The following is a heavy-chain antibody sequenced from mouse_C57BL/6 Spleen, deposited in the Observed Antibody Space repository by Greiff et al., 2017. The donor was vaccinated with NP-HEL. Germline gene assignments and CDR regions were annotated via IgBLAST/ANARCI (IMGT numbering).Heavy chain of an antibody. Sequence: EVKLVESGGGLVQPGGSLSLSCAASGFTFTDYYMSWVRQPPGKALEWLGFIRNKANGYTTEYSASVKGRFTISRDNSQSILYLQMNALRAEDSATYYCARYPSTVVAEGAMDYWGQGTSVTVSS. CDR2: IRNKANGYTT. CDR1: GFTFTDYY. CDR3: ARYPSTVVAEGAMDY. V-gene: IGHV7-3*01. J-gene: IGHJ4*01. D-gene: IGHD1-1*01.